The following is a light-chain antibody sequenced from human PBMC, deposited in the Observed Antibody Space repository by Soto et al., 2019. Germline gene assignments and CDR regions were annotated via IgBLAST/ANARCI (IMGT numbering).Light chain of an antibody. CDR2: DAS. J-gene: IGKJ4*01. CDR1: QSISIW. V-gene: IGKV1-33*01. CDR3: PQSASLPPR. Sequence: QSPAALSAKVRDRVTITCRASQSISIWLAWYQQKPGKAPKLLISDASNLETGVPSRFSASASGTDFTFTISSLQPEDITRYYGPQSASLPPRFGGQTMVDIK.